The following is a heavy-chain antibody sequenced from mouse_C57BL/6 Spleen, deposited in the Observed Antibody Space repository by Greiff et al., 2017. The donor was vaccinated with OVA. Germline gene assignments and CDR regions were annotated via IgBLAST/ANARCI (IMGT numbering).Heavy chain of an antibody. CDR2: ISSGGSYT. CDR1: GFTFSSYG. Sequence: DVMLVESGGDLVKPGGSLKLSCAASGFTFSSYGMSWVRQTPDKRLEWVATISSGGSYTYYPDSVKGRFTISRDNAKNTLYLQMSSLKSEDTAMYKCARSTVADYWGEGTTLTDSS. V-gene: IGHV5-6*02. J-gene: IGHJ2*01. CDR3: ARSTVADY. D-gene: IGHD1-1*01.